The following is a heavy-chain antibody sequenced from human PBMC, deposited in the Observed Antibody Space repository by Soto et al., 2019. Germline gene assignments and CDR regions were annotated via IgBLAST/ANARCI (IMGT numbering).Heavy chain of an antibody. Sequence: QVQLVEAGGGVVQPGRSLRLSCAASGFTFSNYAMHWVRQAPGKGLEWLAIMSYDGDNEYYADSVRGRFTISRDNSKNPLDLQTNNLRHEATAVYYCAKDGGPVPCNSPGCSAKHFDYWGQGTLVTVSS. V-gene: IGHV3-30*18. D-gene: IGHD2-2*01. J-gene: IGHJ4*02. CDR2: MSYDGDNE. CDR3: AKDGGPVPCNSPGCSAKHFDY. CDR1: GFTFSNYA.